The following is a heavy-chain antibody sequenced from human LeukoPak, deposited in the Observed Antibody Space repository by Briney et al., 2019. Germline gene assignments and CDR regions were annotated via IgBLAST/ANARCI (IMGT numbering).Heavy chain of an antibody. CDR1: GFTFSSYW. CDR3: ASGSLARGGSDY. V-gene: IGHV3-7*01. D-gene: IGHD2-2*03. CDR2: MNQDGSQK. Sequence: GSLRLSCAASGFTFSSYWMSWVRPAPGRGLEWVANMNQDGSQKYYVDSVKDRFTIPRDNAKNSLYLQMNSLRDEDTAVYYCASGSLARGGSDYWGQGTLVTVSS. J-gene: IGHJ4*02.